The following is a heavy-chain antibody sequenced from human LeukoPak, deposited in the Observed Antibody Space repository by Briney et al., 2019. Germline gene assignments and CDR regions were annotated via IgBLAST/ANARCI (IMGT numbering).Heavy chain of an antibody. V-gene: IGHV1-3*01. CDR1: GYTFTSYP. Sequence: ASVKVSCKASGYTFTSYPMHWVRQAPGQRLEWMGWTNAGNGNTKYSQKFQGRVTITRDTSASTAYMELSSLRSEDTAVYYCARDWDYSGSYFDAFDIWGRGTMVTVSS. CDR3: ARDWDYSGSYFDAFDI. CDR2: TNAGNGNT. J-gene: IGHJ3*02. D-gene: IGHD1-26*01.